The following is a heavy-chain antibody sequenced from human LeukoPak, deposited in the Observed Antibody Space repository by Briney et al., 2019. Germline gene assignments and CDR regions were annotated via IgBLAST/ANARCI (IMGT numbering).Heavy chain of an antibody. Sequence: PGGSLRLSCAASGFTFSSYGMHWIRQAPGKGLEWVAVISYDGSNKYYADSVKGRFTISRDNSKNTLYLQMNSLRAEDTAVYYCAKEEYGYVWGTSFDYWGQGTLVTVSS. CDR3: AKEEYGYVWGTSFDY. CDR2: ISYDGSNK. CDR1: GFTFSSYG. J-gene: IGHJ4*02. V-gene: IGHV3-30*18. D-gene: IGHD3-16*01.